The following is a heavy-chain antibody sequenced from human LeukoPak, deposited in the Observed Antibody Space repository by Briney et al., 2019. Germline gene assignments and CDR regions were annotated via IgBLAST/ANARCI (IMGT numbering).Heavy chain of an antibody. D-gene: IGHD6-19*01. Sequence: GGSLRLSCAASGFTFSNYWMHWVRQVPGKGLVWVSRINDDGSATFYADSVKGRFTISRDNAKNSLYLQMNSPRAEDTAVYYCARRGIAVAGPFDYWGQGILVTVSS. CDR2: INDDGSAT. CDR1: GFTFSNYW. V-gene: IGHV3-74*01. J-gene: IGHJ4*02. CDR3: ARRGIAVAGPFDY.